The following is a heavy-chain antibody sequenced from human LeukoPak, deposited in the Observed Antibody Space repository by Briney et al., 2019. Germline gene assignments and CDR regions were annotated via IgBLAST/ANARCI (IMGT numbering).Heavy chain of an antibody. CDR3: ARGRSSSGMDV. D-gene: IGHD6-6*01. J-gene: IGHJ6*04. V-gene: IGHV4-59*12. CDR2: IYYSGST. Sequence: SETLSLTCSVSGGSISSYQWSWIRQPPGKGLEWIGNIYYSGSTNYNPSLKSRVTISVDTSKNQFSLKLSSVTAADTAVYYCARGRSSSGMDVWGKGTTVTVSS. CDR1: GGSISSYQ.